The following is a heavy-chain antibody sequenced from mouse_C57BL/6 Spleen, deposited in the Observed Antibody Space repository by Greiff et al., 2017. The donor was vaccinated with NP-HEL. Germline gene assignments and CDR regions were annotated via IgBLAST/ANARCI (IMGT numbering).Heavy chain of an antibody. Sequence: EVQRVESGGGLVQPGGSMKLSCVASGFTFSNYWMNWVRQSPEKGLEWVAQIRLKSDNYATHYAESVKGRFTISRDDSKSSVYLQMNNLRAEDTGIYYCTTGTYFDYWGQGTTLTVSS. CDR1: GFTFSNYW. J-gene: IGHJ2*01. CDR2: IRLKSDNYAT. V-gene: IGHV6-3*01. CDR3: TTGTYFDY. D-gene: IGHD4-1*01.